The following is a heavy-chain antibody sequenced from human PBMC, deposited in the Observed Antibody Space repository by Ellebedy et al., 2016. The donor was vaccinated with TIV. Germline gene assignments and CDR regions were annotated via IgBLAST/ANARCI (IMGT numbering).Heavy chain of an antibody. CDR1: GYTFINYW. Sequence: GGSLRLXXKGSGYTFINYWIAWVRQKPGKGLESVGIIYPGTSHTIYSPSFQGQVTISVDKSISTAYLQWSSLQASDSAMYYCTRRPQAPNAYYDNWGQGTLVTVSS. CDR2: IYPGTSHT. V-gene: IGHV5-51*01. CDR3: TRRPQAPNAYYDN. J-gene: IGHJ4*02.